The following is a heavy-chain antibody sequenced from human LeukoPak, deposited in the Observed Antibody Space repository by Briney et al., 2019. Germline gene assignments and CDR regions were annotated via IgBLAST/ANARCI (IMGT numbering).Heavy chain of an antibody. CDR3: ARRSMVRGVQFDAFDL. V-gene: IGHV3-30*02. CDR2: VLYDGSLK. D-gene: IGHD3-10*01. CDR1: GFTFSRCD. J-gene: IGHJ3*01. Sequence: GGSLRLSCAASGFTFSRCDMHWVRQAPGKGLEWVAFVLYDGSLKYYADSVRGRVTISRDNSKNTLYLQMNSLRAEDTAVYYCARRSMVRGVQFDAFDLWGQGTIVTVSS.